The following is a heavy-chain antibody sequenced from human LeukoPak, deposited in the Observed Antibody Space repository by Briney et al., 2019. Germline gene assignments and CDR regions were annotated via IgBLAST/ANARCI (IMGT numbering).Heavy chain of an antibody. CDR3: AKDDSGYDSGITDY. V-gene: IGHV3-33*06. D-gene: IGHD5-12*01. CDR1: GFTFSSYG. CDR2: IWYDGSNK. Sequence: GRSLRLSCAASGFTFSSYGMHWVRQAPGKGLEWVAVIWYDGSNKYYADSVKGRFTISRDNSKNTLYLQMNSLRAEDTAVCYCAKDDSGYDSGITDYWGQGTLVTVSS. J-gene: IGHJ4*02.